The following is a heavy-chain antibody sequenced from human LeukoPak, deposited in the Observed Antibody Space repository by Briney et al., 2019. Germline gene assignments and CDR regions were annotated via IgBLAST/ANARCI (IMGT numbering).Heavy chain of an antibody. V-gene: IGHV3-49*04. CDR1: GFTFGDYA. CDR2: IRSKAYGGTT. D-gene: IGHD3-9*01. CDR3: TRGRLRYHKFDY. J-gene: IGHJ4*02. Sequence: GGSLRLSCAASGFTFGDYAMSWVRQAPGKGLEWVGFIRSKAYGGTTEYAASVKGRFTISRDDSKSIAYLQMNSLKTEDTAVYYCTRGRLRYHKFDYWGQGTLVTVSS.